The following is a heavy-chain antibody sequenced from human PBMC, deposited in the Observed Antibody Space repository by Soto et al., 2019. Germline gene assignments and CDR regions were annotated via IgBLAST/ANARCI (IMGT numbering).Heavy chain of an antibody. CDR3: AKGGGGYSYGFDY. CDR2: ISGSGGST. J-gene: IGHJ4*02. Sequence: GGSLRLSCAASGFTFSSYAMNWVRQAPGKGLEWVSAISGSGGSTYYADSVKGRFTISRDNSKNTLSLQMNSLSAADTAVYYCAKGGGGYSYGFDYWGQGTLVTVSS. V-gene: IGHV3-23*01. CDR1: GFTFSSYA. D-gene: IGHD5-18*01.